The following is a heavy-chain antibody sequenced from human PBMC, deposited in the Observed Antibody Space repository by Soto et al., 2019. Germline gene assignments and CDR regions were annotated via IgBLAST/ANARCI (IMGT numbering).Heavy chain of an antibody. V-gene: IGHV4-30-4*01. CDR2: IYNGGST. CDR3: AIGPSGDKVDY. D-gene: IGHD7-27*01. J-gene: IGHJ4*02. CDR1: GGSMSSVNYY. Sequence: QVQLQESGPGLVKPSQTLSLTCTVSGGSMSSVNYYWSWIRQTPDKGLEWIGHIYNGGSTYNKPYLETRVTIPVDTSNNQFPLKLNPVSAEDTAVYYFAIGPSGDKVDYWGQGDLVPVSS.